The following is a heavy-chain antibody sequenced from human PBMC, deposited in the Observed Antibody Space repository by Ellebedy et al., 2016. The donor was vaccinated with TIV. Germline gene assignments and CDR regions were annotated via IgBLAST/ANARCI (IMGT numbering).Heavy chain of an antibody. CDR1: GFTFTNYA. CDR3: AKRDSVAGAGEC. D-gene: IGHD6-19*01. V-gene: IGHV3-23*01. Sequence: GGSLRLSXVASGFTFTNYAMGWVRQAPGKGLEWVSLISGSGGSTYYADSVKGRFTISRDNSKNTLYLLMNSLRADDTAVYYCAKRDSVAGAGECWGQGTLVTVSS. J-gene: IGHJ1*01. CDR2: ISGSGGST.